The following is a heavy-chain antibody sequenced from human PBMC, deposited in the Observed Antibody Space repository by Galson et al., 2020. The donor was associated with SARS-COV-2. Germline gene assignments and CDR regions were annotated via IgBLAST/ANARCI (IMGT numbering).Heavy chain of an antibody. D-gene: IGHD2-21*02. CDR1: GFIFSTSA. Sequence: GESLKISCAASGFIFSTSAVSWVRQAPGKGLEWVSGITGSGIRRYYADSVEGRFTISRDNSRNTVFLQMNSLRAEDTAVYYCAKDIGWGCGGDCFGFDYWGQGIQVTVSS. J-gene: IGHJ4*02. CDR2: ITGSGIRR. CDR3: AKDIGWGCGGDCFGFDY. V-gene: IGHV3-23*01.